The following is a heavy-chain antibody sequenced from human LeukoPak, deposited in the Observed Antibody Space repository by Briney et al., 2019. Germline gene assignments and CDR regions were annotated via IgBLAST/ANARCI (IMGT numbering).Heavy chain of an antibody. Sequence: GGSLRLSCAASGFTFSSYGMHWVRQAPGKGLEWVAVIWYDGSNKYYADSVKGRFTISRDNSKNTLYLQMNSLRAEDTAVYYCARDLRCGGDCYSELRYWGQGTLVTVSS. CDR1: GFTFSSYG. V-gene: IGHV3-33*01. J-gene: IGHJ4*02. CDR2: IWYDGSNK. CDR3: ARDLRCGGDCYSELRY. D-gene: IGHD2-21*02.